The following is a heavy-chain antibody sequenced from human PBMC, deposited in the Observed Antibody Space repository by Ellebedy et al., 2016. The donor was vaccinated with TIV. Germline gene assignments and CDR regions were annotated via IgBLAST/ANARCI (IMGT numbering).Heavy chain of an antibody. CDR2: IAWDDDK. CDR1: GFSLNTTGMC. D-gene: IGHD6-6*01. V-gene: IGHV2-70*11. Sequence: SGPTLVKPTQTLTLTCTFSGFSLNTTGMCVSWIRQPPGKALEWLARIAWDDDKYYSTSLKTRLTISKDTSKNQVVLTMTNIDPLDTATYYCARTIPYSSSSQYRYDAFDIWGQGTMVTVSS. CDR3: ARTIPYSSSSQYRYDAFDI. J-gene: IGHJ3*02.